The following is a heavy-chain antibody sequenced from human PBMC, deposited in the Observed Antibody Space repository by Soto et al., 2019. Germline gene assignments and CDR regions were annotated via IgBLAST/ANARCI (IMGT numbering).Heavy chain of an antibody. D-gene: IGHD2-15*01. CDR3: TTLPLRYCSGGSCYEGIDY. Sequence: PGGSLSLSCAASGFTFSNAWMSWVRQAPGKGLEWVGRIKSKTDGGTTDYAAPVKGRFTISRDDSKNTLYLQMNSLKTEDTAVYYCTTLPLRYCSGGSCYEGIDYWGQGTLVTVSS. CDR2: IKSKTDGGTT. CDR1: GFTFSNAW. J-gene: IGHJ4*02. V-gene: IGHV3-15*01.